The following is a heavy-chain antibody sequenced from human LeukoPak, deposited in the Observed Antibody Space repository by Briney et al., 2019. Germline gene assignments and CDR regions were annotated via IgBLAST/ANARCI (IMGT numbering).Heavy chain of an antibody. Sequence: KPGGSLRLXCAGSGFPFSGYSMNWVRQTPGKGLEWVSSMSILSGITYYAESVKGRFTVSRDNAKNLLHLQMNSLRVEDTAIYYCAREFEYSTSGAGYWGQGTLVTVSS. D-gene: IGHD6-6*01. CDR2: MSILSGIT. CDR1: GFPFSGYS. CDR3: AREFEYSTSGAGY. V-gene: IGHV3-21*01. J-gene: IGHJ4*02.